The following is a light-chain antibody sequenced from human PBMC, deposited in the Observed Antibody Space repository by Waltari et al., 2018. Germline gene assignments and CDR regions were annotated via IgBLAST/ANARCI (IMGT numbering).Light chain of an antibody. CDR3: CSFAGTWV. CDR2: DVT. Sequence: QSALTQPRSVSGSPGQSVTISCTGTGSDIGGSDYVSWYQQHPGKAPKLVIYDVTQPPSGVPDRFSGSESGTSASLTGSRLQADDEADYYCCSFAGTWVFGGGTKLTVL. V-gene: IGLV2-11*01. CDR1: GSDIGGSDY. J-gene: IGLJ3*02.